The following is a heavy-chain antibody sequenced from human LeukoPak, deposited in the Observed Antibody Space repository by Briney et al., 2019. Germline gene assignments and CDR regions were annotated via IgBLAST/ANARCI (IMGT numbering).Heavy chain of an antibody. CDR3: AKDPRVWFGDDAFDI. J-gene: IGHJ3*02. V-gene: IGHV3-23*01. CDR1: GLTFSTYS. Sequence: GGSLRLSCAASGLTFSTYSMNWVRQAPGKGLEWVAAISGSGGRTYYADSVKGRFTISRDNSKNTLYLQMNSLRAEDTAVYYCAKDPRVWFGDDAFDIWGQGTMVTVSS. D-gene: IGHD3-10*01. CDR2: ISGSGGRT.